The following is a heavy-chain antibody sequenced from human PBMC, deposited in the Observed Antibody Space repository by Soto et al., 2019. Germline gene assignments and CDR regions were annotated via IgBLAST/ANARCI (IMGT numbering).Heavy chain of an antibody. Sequence: EVQLLESGGGLVQPGGSLRLSCAASGFTFSSYGMSWVRQAPGKGLEWVSAMSDTGDSTYYADSVKGRFTISRDNSHNTLYLKRTSPRADDTAVYYCAKKNSVGTNGVSHMGQYYSFMDVWGKGTAVTVSS. D-gene: IGHD2-8*01. CDR2: MSDTGDST. J-gene: IGHJ6*03. V-gene: IGHV3-23*01. CDR1: GFTFSSYG. CDR3: AKKNSVGTNGVSHMGQYYSFMDV.